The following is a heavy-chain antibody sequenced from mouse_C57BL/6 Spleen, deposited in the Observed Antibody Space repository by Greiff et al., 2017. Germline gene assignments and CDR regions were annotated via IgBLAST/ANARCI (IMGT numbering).Heavy chain of an antibody. CDR1: GYAFSSYW. Sequence: VQLQQSGAELVKPGPSVTISCKASGYAFSSYWLNWLKQRPGEGLRWIGQSYPGDGDTNYNGKFKGNATLTADKSSRTAYMQRSSLTSEDSAVYFCARSDYSKDWYFDVWGTGTTVTVAS. J-gene: IGHJ1*03. CDR3: ARSDYSKDWYFDV. D-gene: IGHD2-5*01. V-gene: IGHV1-80*01. CDR2: SYPGDGDT.